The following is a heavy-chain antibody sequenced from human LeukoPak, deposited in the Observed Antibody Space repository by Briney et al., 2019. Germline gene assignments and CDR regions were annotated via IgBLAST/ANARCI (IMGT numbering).Heavy chain of an antibody. CDR3: ARDRYTVTNDAFDI. J-gene: IGHJ3*02. Sequence: GGSLRLSCAASGFTFSSYWMSWVRQAPGKGLEWVANIKQDGSEKYYVDSVKGRFTISRDNAKNSLYLQMNSLRAEDTAVYYCARDRYTVTNDAFDIWGQGTMVTVSS. CDR1: GFTFSSYW. D-gene: IGHD4-17*01. V-gene: IGHV3-7*01. CDR2: IKQDGSEK.